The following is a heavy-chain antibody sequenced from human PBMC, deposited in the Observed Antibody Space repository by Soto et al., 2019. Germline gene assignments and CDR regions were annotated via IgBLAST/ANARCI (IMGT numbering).Heavy chain of an antibody. CDR3: ARGWGSGSYYRPFDI. CDR1: GGPNSIGGYY. V-gene: IGHV4-31*03. J-gene: IGHJ3*02. Sequence: SETLSLILPLPGGPNSIGGYYLTQFRPPLGRGLEWMGYIYYNGSTYYHPSLKSRVSISVDRSKNQFSLRLSSVTAADTAVYYCARGWGSGSYYRPFDIWGQGAMVTVSS. CDR2: IYYNGST. D-gene: IGHD1-26*01.